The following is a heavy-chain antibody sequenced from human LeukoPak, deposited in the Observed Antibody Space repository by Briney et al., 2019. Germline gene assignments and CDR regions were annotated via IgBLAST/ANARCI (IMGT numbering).Heavy chain of an antibody. CDR2: INPNSGGT. J-gene: IGHJ5*02. CDR1: GYTFTGYY. CDR3: ARGYCSGGSCYSVENWFDP. V-gene: IGHV1-2*06. D-gene: IGHD2-15*01. Sequence: ASVKVSCKATGYTFTGYYMFWVRQAPGQGLEWMGRINPNSGGTNYAQKFQGRVTMTRDTSISTAYMELSRLRSDDTAVYYCARGYCSGGSCYSVENWFDPWGQGTLVTVSS.